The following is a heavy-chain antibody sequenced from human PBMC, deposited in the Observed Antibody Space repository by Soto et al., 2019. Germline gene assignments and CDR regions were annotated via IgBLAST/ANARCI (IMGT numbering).Heavy chain of an antibody. J-gene: IGHJ5*02. Sequence: SETLSLTCTVSGGSISSGDYYWSWIRQPPGKGLEWIGYIYYSGSTYYNPSLKSRVTISVDTSKNQFSLKLSSVTAADTAVYYCARDSLFGRNDYGGNSVVDWFDPWGQGTLVTVSS. V-gene: IGHV4-30-4*01. CDR3: ARDSLFGRNDYGGNSVVDWFDP. CDR1: GGSISSGDYY. CDR2: IYYSGST. D-gene: IGHD4-17*01.